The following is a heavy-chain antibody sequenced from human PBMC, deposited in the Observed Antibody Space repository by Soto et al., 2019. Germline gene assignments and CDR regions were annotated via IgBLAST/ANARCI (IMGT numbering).Heavy chain of an antibody. D-gene: IGHD4-4*01. V-gene: IGHV2-5*02. CDR1: GFSLSTSGVA. CDR2: IYWDDDK. CDR3: VHQEWNNNNFYFDL. J-gene: IGHJ2*01. Sequence: QITLKESGPELVNPTQTLTLTCTFSGFSLSTSGVAVGWIRQPPGKALEWLSLIYWDDDKRYSPSLKSRLTITKDTAKNQVVLTMTNMDPVDTDTYYCVHQEWNNNNFYFDLWGRGTLVTVSS.